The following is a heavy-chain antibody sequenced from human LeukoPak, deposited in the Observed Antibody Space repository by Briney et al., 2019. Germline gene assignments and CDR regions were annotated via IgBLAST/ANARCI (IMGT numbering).Heavy chain of an antibody. Sequence: GGSLRLSCAASGFTFDDYGMSWVRQAPGKGLEWVSVIYSGGSTYYADSVRGRFTISRDNSNNALYLQMDSLRAEDTAVYYCANWIGSSSRDYWGQGTLVTVSS. CDR2: IYSGGST. J-gene: IGHJ4*02. V-gene: IGHV3-23*03. D-gene: IGHD6-6*01. CDR3: ANWIGSSSRDY. CDR1: GFTFDDYG.